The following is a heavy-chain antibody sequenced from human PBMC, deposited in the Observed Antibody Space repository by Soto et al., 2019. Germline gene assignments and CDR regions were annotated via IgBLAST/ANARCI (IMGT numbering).Heavy chain of an antibody. CDR2: ISAYNGNT. J-gene: IGHJ5*02. V-gene: IGHV1-18*01. Sequence: QVQLVQSGAEVKKPGASVKVSCKASGYTFTSYGISWVRQAPGQGLEWMGWISAYNGNTNYAQKLQGRVTMTTDTATRTAYMELRSLRSDATAVYYCARASGSSYWFDPWGQGTLVTVSS. CDR3: ARASGSSYWFDP. CDR1: GYTFTSYG. D-gene: IGHD1-26*01.